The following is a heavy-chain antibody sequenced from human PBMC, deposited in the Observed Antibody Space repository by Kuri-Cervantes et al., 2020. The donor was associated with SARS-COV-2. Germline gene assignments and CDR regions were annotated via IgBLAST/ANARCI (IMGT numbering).Heavy chain of an antibody. D-gene: IGHD4-17*01. CDR3: ARDLNGDYLVDY. J-gene: IGHJ4*02. CDR2: IRSKANSYAT. Sequence: GESLKISCAASGFTFSGSAMHWVRQASGKGLEWVGRIRSKANSYATAYAASVKGRFTISRDDSKNTAYVQMNSLKTEDTAVYYCARDLNGDYLVDYWGQGTLVTVSS. CDR1: GFTFSGSA. V-gene: IGHV3-73*01.